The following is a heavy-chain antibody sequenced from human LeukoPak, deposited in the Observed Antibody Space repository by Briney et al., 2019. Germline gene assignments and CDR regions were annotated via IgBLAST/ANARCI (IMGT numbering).Heavy chain of an antibody. Sequence: GGSLRLSCAASGFTFSSYAMSWVRQAPGKGLEWASSISGSGGTTHYADSVKGRFTISRDNSKNTLYLQMNSLRAEDTAVYYCAKARDSSVYDHFDYWGQGTLVTVSS. CDR1: GFTFSSYA. CDR2: ISGSGGTT. CDR3: AKARDSSVYDHFDY. D-gene: IGHD3-22*01. V-gene: IGHV3-23*01. J-gene: IGHJ4*02.